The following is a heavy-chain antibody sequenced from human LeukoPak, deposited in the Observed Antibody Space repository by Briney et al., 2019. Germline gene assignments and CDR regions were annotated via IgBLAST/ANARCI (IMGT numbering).Heavy chain of an antibody. D-gene: IGHD2-2*02. CDR3: ARDRPDIVVVPAAIGGLDP. J-gene: IGHJ5*02. V-gene: IGHV4-4*07. CDR2: IYTIGST. CDR1: GGSISSYY. Sequence: SETLSLTCTVSGGSISSYYWSWIRQPAGKGLEWIGRIYTIGSTNYNPSLKSRVTMSVDTSKNQFSMKLSSVTAAYTAVYYCARDRPDIVVVPAAIGGLDPWGQGTLVTVSS.